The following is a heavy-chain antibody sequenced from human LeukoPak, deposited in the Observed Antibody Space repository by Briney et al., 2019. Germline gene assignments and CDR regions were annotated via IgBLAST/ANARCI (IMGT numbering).Heavy chain of an antibody. Sequence: GRSLRLSCAASGFTFSSYAMHWVRQAPGKGLEWVAVISYDGSNKYYADSVKGRFTISRDNFKNTVYLQMSSLRAEDTAVYYCAREDNRGVYDDGFDIWGQGTMVTVSS. CDR3: AREDNRGVYDDGFDI. V-gene: IGHV3-30*14. J-gene: IGHJ3*02. CDR2: ISYDGSNK. D-gene: IGHD5/OR15-5a*01. CDR1: GFTFSSYA.